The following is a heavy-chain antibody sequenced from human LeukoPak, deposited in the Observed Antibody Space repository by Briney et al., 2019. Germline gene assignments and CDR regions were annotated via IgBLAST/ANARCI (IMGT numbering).Heavy chain of an antibody. V-gene: IGHV1-69*13. CDR1: GGTFSSYA. CDR2: IIPIFGTA. Sequence: SVKVSCKASGGTFSSYAISWVRQAPGQGLEWMGGIIPIFGTANYAQKFQGRVTITADESTSTAYMELSSLRSEDTAVYYCARDYEYGGKSPSLQHWGQGTLVTVSS. CDR3: ARDYEYGGKSPSLQH. D-gene: IGHD4-23*01. J-gene: IGHJ1*01.